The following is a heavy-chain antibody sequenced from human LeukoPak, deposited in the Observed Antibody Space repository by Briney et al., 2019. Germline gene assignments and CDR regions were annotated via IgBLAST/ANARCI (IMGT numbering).Heavy chain of an antibody. CDR1: GFTFSSYS. CDR2: ISSSGSTI. J-gene: IGHJ4*02. V-gene: IGHV3-48*04. D-gene: IGHD2-2*01. CDR3: ARETDSTLFDY. Sequence: GGSLRLSCAASGFTFSSYSMNWVRQAPGKGLEWVSYISSSGSTIYYADSVKGRFTISRDNAKNSLYLQMNSLRAEDTAVYYCARETDSTLFDYWGQGTLVTVSS.